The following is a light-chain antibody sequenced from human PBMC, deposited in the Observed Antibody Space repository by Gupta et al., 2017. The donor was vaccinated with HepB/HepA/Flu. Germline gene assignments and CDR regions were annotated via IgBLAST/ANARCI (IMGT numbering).Light chain of an antibody. J-gene: IGKJ1*01. V-gene: IGKV3-20*01. CDR1: QSVSSSY. Sequence: EIVLTQSPGTLSLSPGERATLPCRASQSVSSSYLAWYQQNPGQAPRLLIYGASSRATGIPDRFSGSGSGTDFTLTISRLEPEDFAVYYCQQDGSSWTFGQGTKVEIK. CDR3: QQDGSSWT. CDR2: GAS.